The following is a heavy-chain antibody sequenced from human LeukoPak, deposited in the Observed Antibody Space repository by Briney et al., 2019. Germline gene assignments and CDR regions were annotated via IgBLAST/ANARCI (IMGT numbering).Heavy chain of an antibody. V-gene: IGHV4-59*08. CDR2: IYYSGST. Sequence: PSETLSLTCTVSGGSISSYYWSWIRQPPGKGLEWIGYIYYSGSTNYNPSLKSRVTISVDTSKNQFSLKLSSATAADTAVYYCARLVGAYYFDYWGQGTLVTVSS. CDR3: ARLVGAYYFDY. D-gene: IGHD1-26*01. CDR1: GGSISSYY. J-gene: IGHJ4*02.